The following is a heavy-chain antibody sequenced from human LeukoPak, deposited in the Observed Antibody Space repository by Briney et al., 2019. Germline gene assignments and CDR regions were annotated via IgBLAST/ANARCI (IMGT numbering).Heavy chain of an antibody. Sequence: QPGRSLRLSCAASGFTFSSYEMNWVRQAPGKGLEWVSYISSSGSTIYYADSVKGRFTISRDNAKNSLYLQMNSLRAEDTAVYYCARAGQNDILTGPTPFDYWGQGTLVTVSS. D-gene: IGHD3-9*01. CDR2: ISSSGSTI. CDR3: ARAGQNDILTGPTPFDY. CDR1: GFTFSSYE. V-gene: IGHV3-48*03. J-gene: IGHJ4*02.